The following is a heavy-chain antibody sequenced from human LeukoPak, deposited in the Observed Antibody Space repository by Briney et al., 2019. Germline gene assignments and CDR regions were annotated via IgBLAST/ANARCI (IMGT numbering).Heavy chain of an antibody. CDR1: GFTVSNNS. V-gene: IGHV3-53*01. D-gene: IGHD3-10*01. CDR3: ARHVRPLDSMVLALINY. Sequence: HAGGSLRLSCAASGFTVSNNSLSWVRQAPRKGLEWVSVIYSGGSTYYADSVKSRFTIARDNSKTTLYLQMNSLRAEDTVVYYCARHVRPLDSMVLALINYWGQGTLVTVSS. J-gene: IGHJ4*02. CDR2: IYSGGST.